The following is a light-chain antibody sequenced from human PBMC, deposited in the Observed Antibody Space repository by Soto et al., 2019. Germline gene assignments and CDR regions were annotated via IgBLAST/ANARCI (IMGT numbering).Light chain of an antibody. CDR3: YSYTSSSTVL. CDR1: SSDIGGYNY. CDR2: DVS. V-gene: IGLV2-14*03. Sequence: QSVLTQPASVSGSPGQSITISCTGISSDIGGYNYVSWYQQLPGKAPQLMIYDVSNPRSGVSNLFSGSKSGNTASLTSSGLQAEDEADYYCYSYTSSSTVLFGGGTKLTVL. J-gene: IGLJ2*01.